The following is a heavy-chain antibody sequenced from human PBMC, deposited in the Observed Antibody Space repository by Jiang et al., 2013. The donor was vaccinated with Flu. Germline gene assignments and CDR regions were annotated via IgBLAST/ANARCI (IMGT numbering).Heavy chain of an antibody. Sequence: QTLSLTCAISGDSVSSNSAAWNWIRQSPSRGLEWLGRTYYRSKWCNDYAVSVKSRMTINPDTSKNQFPLQLSSVTPDDTAVYYCARQGGGGRSFDYWGQGTLVTVSS. CDR2: TYYRSKWCN. CDR3: ARQGGGGRSFDY. V-gene: IGHV6-1*01. J-gene: IGHJ4*02. D-gene: IGHD4-23*01. CDR1: GDSVSSNSAA.